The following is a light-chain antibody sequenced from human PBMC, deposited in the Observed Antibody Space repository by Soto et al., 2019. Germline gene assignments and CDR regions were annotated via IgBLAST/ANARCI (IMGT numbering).Light chain of an antibody. CDR1: QSVISGY. J-gene: IGKJ2*01. V-gene: IGKV3-20*01. CDR3: QQYGPSPLYT. CDR2: ATY. Sequence: VLTQSPGTLSLSPGERATLSCRAGQSVISGYLAWYQQKPAQAPRLLIDATYTRATGIPDRFSGSGSGTDFSLTISRLQPEDFAVYYCQQYGPSPLYTFGQGTKLEIK.